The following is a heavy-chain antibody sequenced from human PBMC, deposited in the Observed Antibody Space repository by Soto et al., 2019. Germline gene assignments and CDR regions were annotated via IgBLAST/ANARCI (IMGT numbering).Heavy chain of an antibody. V-gene: IGHV3-74*01. J-gene: IGHJ4*02. D-gene: IGHD6-13*01. CDR1: GFTFSSYW. CDR2: INSDGSST. Sequence: GGSLRLSCAASGFTFSSYWMHWVRQAPGKGLVWVSRINSDGSSTSYADSVKGRFTISRDNAKNTLYLQMNFLRAEDRAVYYFAREAAAFFDYWGQGTLVTVSS. CDR3: AREAAAFFDY.